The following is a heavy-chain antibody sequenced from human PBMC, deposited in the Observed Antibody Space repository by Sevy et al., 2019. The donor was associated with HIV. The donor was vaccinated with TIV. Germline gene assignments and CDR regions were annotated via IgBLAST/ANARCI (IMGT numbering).Heavy chain of an antibody. CDR1: GFTFSKYS. CDR2: LSFGCGEI. Sequence: GGSLRLSCAASGFTFSKYSMSWVRQPPGKGLEWVSTLSFGCGEINYADSVKGRFTISRDNSKSSVYLQMNNLRPEDTAVYYCAREGCTXPXXXWGQGTLVTVSS. D-gene: IGHD2-8*01. J-gene: IGHJ4*02. V-gene: IGHV3-23*01. CDR3: AREGCTXPXXX.